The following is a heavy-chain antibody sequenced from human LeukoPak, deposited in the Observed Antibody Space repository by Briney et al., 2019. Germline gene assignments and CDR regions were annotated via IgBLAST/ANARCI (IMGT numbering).Heavy chain of an antibody. CDR2: INSDGSST. V-gene: IGHV3-74*01. Sequence: PGGSLRLSCAASGFTFSSYSMNWVRQAPGKGLVWVSRINSDGSSTSYADSVKGRFTISRDNAKNTLYLQMNSLRAEDTAVYYCARDAGSYWFDPWGQGTLVTVSS. D-gene: IGHD1-26*01. CDR1: GFTFSSYS. CDR3: ARDAGSYWFDP. J-gene: IGHJ5*02.